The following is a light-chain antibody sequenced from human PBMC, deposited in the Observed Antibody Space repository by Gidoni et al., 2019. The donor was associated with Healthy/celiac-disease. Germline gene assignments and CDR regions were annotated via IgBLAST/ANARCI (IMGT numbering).Light chain of an antibody. CDR3: QQRYSTPQT. CDR2: AAS. J-gene: IGKJ1*01. CDR1: QSISSY. Sequence: DIQMTQSPSSLSASVGDRVTITCRASQSISSYLNWYQQKPGKAPKILIYAASSLQSGVPSRFSGSGSGTDFTLTISSLQAEDFATYYCQQRYSTPQTFGQGTKLEIK. V-gene: IGKV1-39*01.